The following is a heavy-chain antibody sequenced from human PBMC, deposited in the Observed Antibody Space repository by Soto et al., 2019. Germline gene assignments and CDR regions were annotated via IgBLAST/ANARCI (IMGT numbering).Heavy chain of an antibody. D-gene: IGHD2-2*01. CDR2: IYYSGST. CDR1: GGSISSSSYY. Sequence: PSETLSLTCTVSGGSISSSSYYWGWIRQPPGKGLEWIGSIYYSGSTYYNPSLKSRVTISVDTSKNQFSLKLSSVTAADTAVYYCARLLCSSTSCYNEEKHFDYWGQGTLVTVSS. J-gene: IGHJ4*02. V-gene: IGHV4-39*01. CDR3: ARLLCSSTSCYNEEKHFDY.